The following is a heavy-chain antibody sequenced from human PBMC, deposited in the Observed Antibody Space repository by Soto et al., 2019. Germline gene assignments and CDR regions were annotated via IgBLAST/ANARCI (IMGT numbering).Heavy chain of an antibody. CDR2: LYIADGT. CDR3: ATWLLREHAFDI. J-gene: IGHJ3*02. V-gene: IGHV3-53*01. CDR1: VLTVSGKKY. Sequence: DVQVVESGGGLIQPGGSLRLSCAASVLTVSGKKYITWARQAPGQGLEWVSALYIADGTFYADSVRGRFTVSIDSSKNTVYLQMNNLSPEDTAVYFCATWLLREHAFDIWGLGTMVTVSS. D-gene: IGHD2-15*01.